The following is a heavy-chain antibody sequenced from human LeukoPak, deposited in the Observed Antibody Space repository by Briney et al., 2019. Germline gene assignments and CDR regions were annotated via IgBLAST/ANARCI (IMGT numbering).Heavy chain of an antibody. Sequence: PGGSLRLSCAASGFTFSRYWTTWVRQAPGKGLEWVANIKEDGSEKYSVDSVRGRFTISRDNTKNSLFLEINSLRAEDTAVYYCATGWSHHDYWGQGTLVTVSS. CDR2: IKEDGSEK. CDR1: GFTFSRYW. V-gene: IGHV3-7*01. J-gene: IGHJ4*02. D-gene: IGHD3-3*01. CDR3: ATGWSHHDY.